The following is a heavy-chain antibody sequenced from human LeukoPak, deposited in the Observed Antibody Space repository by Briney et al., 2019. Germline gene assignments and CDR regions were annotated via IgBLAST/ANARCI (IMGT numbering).Heavy chain of an antibody. J-gene: IGHJ4*02. Sequence: GGSLRLSCSASGFTFTGYAIHWVRQAPGKGLEWVAIISFDGGNKYYADSVKGRFTISRDNSKNTLYLQMNSLRAEDTAVYYCARDGIVGSPLFKFDYWGQGTLVTVSS. D-gene: IGHD1-26*01. CDR3: ARDGIVGSPLFKFDY. V-gene: IGHV3-30-3*01. CDR2: ISFDGGNK. CDR1: GFTFTGYA.